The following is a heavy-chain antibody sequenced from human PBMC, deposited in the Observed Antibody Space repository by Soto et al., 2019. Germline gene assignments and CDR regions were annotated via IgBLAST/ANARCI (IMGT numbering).Heavy chain of an antibody. CDR2: IYYSGST. V-gene: IGHV4-39*01. Sequence: SETLSLTCTVSGGSISSSSYYWVWIRHPPGKGLEWIGSIYYSGSTYYNPSLKSRVTISVDTSKNQFSLKLSSVTAADTAVYYCARHVTQYSSSWKGVFDYWGQGTLVTVS. CDR3: ARHVTQYSSSWKGVFDY. CDR1: GGSISSSSYY. J-gene: IGHJ4*02. D-gene: IGHD6-13*01.